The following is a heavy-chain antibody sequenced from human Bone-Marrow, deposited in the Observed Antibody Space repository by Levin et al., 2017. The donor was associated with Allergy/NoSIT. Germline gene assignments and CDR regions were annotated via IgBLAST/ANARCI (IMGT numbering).Heavy chain of an antibody. V-gene: IGHV4-39*01. CDR1: GDYIGSSNFH. D-gene: IGHD5-12*01. CDR2: VHFGGST. Sequence: SETLSLTCSVSGDYIGSSNFHWAWIRQPPGKGLEWIGSVHFGGSTYHNASLKSRATVSVDTPKNQFFLKMNYVSAADTAVYFCAGWKRLSNWFDPWGQGILVTVSS. CDR3: AGWKRLSNWFDP. J-gene: IGHJ5*02.